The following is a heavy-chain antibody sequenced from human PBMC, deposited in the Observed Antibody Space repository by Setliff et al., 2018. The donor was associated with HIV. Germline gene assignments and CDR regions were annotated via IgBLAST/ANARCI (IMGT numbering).Heavy chain of an antibody. D-gene: IGHD2-2*01. Sequence: SETLFLTCLVSGGSISSYYWSWIRQSAGKGLEWIGRIYSSGSTKYNPSLKSRVTMSVNTAKNQFFLMLSSVTAADTAVYYCARSMRGYCSDTSCRTFDHWGQGTLVTVSS. CDR1: GGSISSYY. V-gene: IGHV4-4*07. J-gene: IGHJ4*02. CDR3: ARSMRGYCSDTSCRTFDH. CDR2: IYSSGST.